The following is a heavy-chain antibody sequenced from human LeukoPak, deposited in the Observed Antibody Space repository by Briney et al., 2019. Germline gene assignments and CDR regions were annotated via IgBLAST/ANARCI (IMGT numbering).Heavy chain of an antibody. CDR1: GFTFDDYA. J-gene: IGHJ5*02. V-gene: IGHV3-9*01. CDR3: AKLGYGSGWYEGWFDP. CDR2: ISWNSGSI. Sequence: GGSLRLSCAASGFTFDDYAMHWVRQAPGKGLEWVSGISWNSGSIGYADSVKGRFTISRDNAKNSLYLQMNSLRAEDTALNYCAKLGYGSGWYEGWFDPWGQGTLVTVSS. D-gene: IGHD6-19*01.